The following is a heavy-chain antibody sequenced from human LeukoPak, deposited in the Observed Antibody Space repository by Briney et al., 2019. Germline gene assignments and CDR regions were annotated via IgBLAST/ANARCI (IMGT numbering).Heavy chain of an antibody. CDR1: GYFVTHHW. CDR3: ARHGVLLWFGELSSPSYGMDV. V-gene: IGHV5-51*01. D-gene: IGHD3-10*01. Sequence: KRGESLKISCKGSGYFVTHHWIGWVRQMPGKGLEWMAIHTGNSDSKYSPSFQGQVTISADKSISTAYLQWSSLKASDTAMYYCARHGVLLWFGELSSPSYGMDVWGQGTTVTVSS. CDR2: HTGNSDS. J-gene: IGHJ6*02.